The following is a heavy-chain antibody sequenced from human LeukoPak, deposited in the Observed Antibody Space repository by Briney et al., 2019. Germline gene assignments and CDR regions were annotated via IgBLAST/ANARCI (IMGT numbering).Heavy chain of an antibody. CDR2: ISYSGST. D-gene: IGHD7-27*01. Sequence: TASQTLSLTCTVSAVSVSNSRYYWGWIRQPPGKGLEWIGSISYSGSTYSNPSLKSRVAMSLDTSKNQFSLRLNFLTFADTAMYYCARVDRHLGIRHFFDYWGQGTLVIVSS. V-gene: IGHV4-39*07. CDR1: AVSVSNSRYY. CDR3: ARVDRHLGIRHFFDY. J-gene: IGHJ4*02.